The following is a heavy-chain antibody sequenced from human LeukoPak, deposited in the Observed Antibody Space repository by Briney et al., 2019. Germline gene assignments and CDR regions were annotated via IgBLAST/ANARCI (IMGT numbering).Heavy chain of an antibody. CDR1: GFTFSSYD. J-gene: IGHJ4*02. CDR3: AREMPPGDYFDY. Sequence: PGGSLRLSCAASGFTFSSYDMSWVRQAPGKGLEWVANIKEDGRGKYYVDSVKGRFTISRDNAKNSLYLQMSSLRAEDTAVYYCAREMPPGDYFDYWGQGTLVTVSS. D-gene: IGHD2-2*01. V-gene: IGHV3-7*05. CDR2: IKEDGRGK.